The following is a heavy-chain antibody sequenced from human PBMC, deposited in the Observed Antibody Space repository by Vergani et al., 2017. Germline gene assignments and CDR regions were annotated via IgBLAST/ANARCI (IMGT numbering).Heavy chain of an antibody. CDR2: ISGSGGST. Sequence: EVQLLESGGGLVQPGGSLRLSCAASGFTFSSYAMSWVRQAPGKGLEWVSAISGSGGSTYYADSVKGRFTISRDNSKNTLYLQMNSLRAEDTAVYYCAIDPNMITFGGVIVPYFDYWGQGTLVTVSS. V-gene: IGHV3-23*01. J-gene: IGHJ4*02. D-gene: IGHD3-16*02. CDR1: GFTFSSYA. CDR3: AIDPNMITFGGVIVPYFDY.